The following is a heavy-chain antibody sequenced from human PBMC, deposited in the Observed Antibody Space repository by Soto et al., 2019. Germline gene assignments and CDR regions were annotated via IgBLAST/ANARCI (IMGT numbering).Heavy chain of an antibody. D-gene: IGHD3-22*01. V-gene: IGHV4-34*01. CDR1: GGSFSGYY. CDR2: INHSGST. CDR3: ASRAYYYDSSGYLTDDY. J-gene: IGHJ4*02. Sequence: QVQLQQWGAGLLKPSETLSLTCAVYGGSFSGYYWSWIRQPPGKGLEWIGEINHSGSTNYNPSLKSRVTISVDTSKNQFSLKLSSVTAADTAVYYCASRAYYYDSSGYLTDDYWGQGTLVTVSS.